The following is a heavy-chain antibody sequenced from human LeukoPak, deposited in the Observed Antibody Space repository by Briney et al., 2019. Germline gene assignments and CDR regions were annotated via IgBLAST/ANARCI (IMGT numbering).Heavy chain of an antibody. CDR3: ARGHSPVTTKVSYFQH. J-gene: IGHJ1*01. CDR2: INHSGST. D-gene: IGHD4-17*01. V-gene: IGHV4-34*01. Sequence: SETLSLTCAVYGGPFSGYYWSWIRQPPGKGLEWIGEINHSGSTNYNPSLKSRVTILVDTSKNQFSLKLSSVTAADTAVYYCARGHSPVTTKVSYFQHWGRGTLVTVSS. CDR1: GGPFSGYY.